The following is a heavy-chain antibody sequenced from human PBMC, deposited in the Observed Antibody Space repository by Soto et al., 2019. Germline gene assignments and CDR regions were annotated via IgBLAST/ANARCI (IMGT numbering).Heavy chain of an antibody. D-gene: IGHD2-8*01. V-gene: IGHV3-15*07. Sequence: LRLSCAASGFTFTNAWINWVRQAPGKGLEWVGRIKSKTDGGTTDYAEPVKGRFAISRDDSNNMVYLQMNSLKIEDTAVYYCTTDSYSTIILLRFDYWGHGTLVTVSS. CDR3: TTDSYSTIILLRFDY. J-gene: IGHJ4*01. CDR1: GFTFTNAW. CDR2: IKSKTDGGTT.